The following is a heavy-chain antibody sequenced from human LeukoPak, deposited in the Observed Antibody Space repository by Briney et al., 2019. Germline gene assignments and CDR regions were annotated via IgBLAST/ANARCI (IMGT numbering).Heavy chain of an antibody. CDR3: ARDWRTAMGDYYYYMDV. CDR1: GASIISSNYY. D-gene: IGHD2-2*01. CDR2: IYTSGST. Sequence: SETLSLTCTVSGASIISSNYYWTWIRQPAGKGLEWIGRIYTSGSTNYNPSLKSRVTMSVDTSKNQFSLKLSSVTAADTAVYYCARDWRTAMGDYYYYMDVWGKGTTVTVSS. J-gene: IGHJ6*03. V-gene: IGHV4-61*02.